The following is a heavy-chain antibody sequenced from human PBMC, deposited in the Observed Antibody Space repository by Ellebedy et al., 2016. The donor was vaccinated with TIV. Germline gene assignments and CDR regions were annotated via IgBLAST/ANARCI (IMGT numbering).Heavy chain of an antibody. D-gene: IGHD5-24*01. CDR1: GGTFSNNG. CDR2: ITTRFRLA. J-gene: IGHJ5*01. CDR3: ARALSGYNYADS. V-gene: IGHV1-69*10. Sequence: AASVKVSCKTSGGTFSNNGISWVRQAPGQGLEWMGGITTRFRLASYAQRFQDRVTITADTSTTTVYLNLRSLRSDDTAVYYCARALSGYNYADSWGQGTRVTVSS.